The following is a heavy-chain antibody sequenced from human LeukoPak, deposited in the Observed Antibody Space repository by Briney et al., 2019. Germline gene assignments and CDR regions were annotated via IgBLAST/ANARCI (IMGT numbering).Heavy chain of an antibody. V-gene: IGHV5-51*01. D-gene: IGHD2-15*01. J-gene: IGHJ3*02. CDR2: IYLADSDA. CDR1: GYSYNSYW. Sequence: GESLKISCKGSGYSYNSYWIGWVRQMPGKGLEWMGIIYLADSDARYSPSFQGQVSFSADRSINTAYLQWSSLRASDTAMYYCARPKTETGYDAFDIWGQGTMVTVSS. CDR3: ARPKTETGYDAFDI.